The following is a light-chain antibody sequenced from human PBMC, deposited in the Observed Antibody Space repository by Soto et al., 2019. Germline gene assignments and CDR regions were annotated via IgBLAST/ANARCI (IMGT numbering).Light chain of an antibody. V-gene: IGKV1-5*01. J-gene: IGKJ1*01. CDR2: DAS. CDR3: QQYKNYPWT. Sequence: IQMTQSPSTLSASVGDRVTITCRASQSTSDWLAWYQQKPGTAPKLLIYDASNLESGVPSRFSGSGSETEFTLTINSLQPDDFATYYCQQYKNYPWTFGQGTKVDIK. CDR1: QSTSDW.